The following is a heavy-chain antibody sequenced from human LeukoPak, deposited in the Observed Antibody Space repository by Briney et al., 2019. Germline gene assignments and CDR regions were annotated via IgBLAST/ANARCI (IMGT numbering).Heavy chain of an antibody. CDR1: GYSFTTFD. CDR3: ARGPLTGEHYHYYMDV. D-gene: IGHD1-20*01. CDR2: MNPKTGNT. V-gene: IGHV1-8*03. J-gene: IGHJ6*03. Sequence: GASVKVSCKASGYSFTTFDINWVRQATGQGLEWKGWMNPKTGNTGFAGKFQGRVTITGNTSISTVYMELTSLTSDDTAVYYCARGPLTGEHYHYYMDVWGTGTTITVSS.